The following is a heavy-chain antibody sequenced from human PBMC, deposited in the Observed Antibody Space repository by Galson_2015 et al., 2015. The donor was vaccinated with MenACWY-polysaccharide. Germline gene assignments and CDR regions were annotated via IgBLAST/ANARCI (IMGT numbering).Heavy chain of an antibody. D-gene: IGHD1-26*01. CDR1: GLTFSSYA. V-gene: IGHV3-23*01. J-gene: IGHJ4*02. Sequence: SLRLSCAASGLTFSSYAMSWVRQAPGKGLEMASGITGTGRSTYYADSVKGRFTISRDNSKDTMYLQMNSLRAEDAAVYYCAKYHTSGLRFFDSWGQGTLVTVSS. CDR3: AKYHTSGLRFFDS. CDR2: ITGTGRST.